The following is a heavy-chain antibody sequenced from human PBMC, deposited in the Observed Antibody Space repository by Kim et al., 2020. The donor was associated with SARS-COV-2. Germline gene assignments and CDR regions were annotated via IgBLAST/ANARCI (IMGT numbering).Heavy chain of an antibody. V-gene: IGHV1-69*13. CDR2: IIPIFGTA. CDR3: ARAGWGSSSGARVNWFDP. CDR1: GGTFSSYA. D-gene: IGHD6-6*01. Sequence: SVKVSCKASGGTFSSYAISWVRQAPGQGLEWMGEIIPIFGTANYAQKFQGRVTITADESTSTAYMELSSLRSEDTAVYYCARAGWGSSSGARVNWFDPWGQGTLVTVSS. J-gene: IGHJ5*02.